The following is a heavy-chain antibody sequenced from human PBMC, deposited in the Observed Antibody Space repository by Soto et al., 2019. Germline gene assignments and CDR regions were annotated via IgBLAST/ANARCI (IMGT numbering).Heavy chain of an antibody. CDR2: INPNSGGT. D-gene: IGHD3-9*01. Sequence: ASVKVSCKASGYTFAGNYMHWVRQAPGPGLDWMGWINPNSGGTNYAQKFQGRVTMTRDTSISTAYMELSRLRSDDTAVYYCARDEGPAYYDILTGYYIYYGMDVWGQGSTVTVSS. V-gene: IGHV1-2*02. J-gene: IGHJ6*02. CDR1: GYTFAGNY. CDR3: ARDEGPAYYDILTGYYIYYGMDV.